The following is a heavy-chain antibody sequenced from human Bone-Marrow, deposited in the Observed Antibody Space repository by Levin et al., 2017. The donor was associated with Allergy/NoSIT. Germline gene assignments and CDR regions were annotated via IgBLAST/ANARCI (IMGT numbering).Heavy chain of an antibody. CDR1: GGSVSSGSYY. CDR3: ARGCSSTSCEPAGGFDP. J-gene: IGHJ5*02. D-gene: IGHD2-2*01. Sequence: RASETLSLTCTVSGGSVSSGSYYWSWIRQPPGKGLEWIGYIYYSGSTNYNPSLKSRVTISVDTSKNQFSLKLSSVTAADTAVYYCARGCSSTSCEPAGGFDPWGQGTLVTVSS. CDR2: IYYSGST. V-gene: IGHV4-61*01.